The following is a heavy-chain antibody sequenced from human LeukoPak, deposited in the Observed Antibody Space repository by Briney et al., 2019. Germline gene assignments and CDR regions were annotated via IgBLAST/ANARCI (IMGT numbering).Heavy chain of an antibody. V-gene: IGHV4-59*01. J-gene: IGHJ5*02. CDR1: GGSISSYY. CDR3: ARAARIAAVLAPFDP. Sequence: SETLSLTCTVSGGSISSYYWSWIRQPPGKGLEWIGYIYYSGSTNYNPSLKSRVTISADTSKNQFSLKLSSVTAADTAVYYCARAARIAAVLAPFDPWGQGTLVTVSS. D-gene: IGHD6-13*01. CDR2: IYYSGST.